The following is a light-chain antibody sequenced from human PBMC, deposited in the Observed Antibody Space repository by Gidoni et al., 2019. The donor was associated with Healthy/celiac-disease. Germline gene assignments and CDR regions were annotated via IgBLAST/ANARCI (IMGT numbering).Light chain of an antibody. CDR3: QQYNNWPPDT. V-gene: IGKV3-15*01. CDR2: GAS. Sequence: EIVMTQSPATLSVSPGERATLSCRASQSVSSNLAWYQQKPGQAPRLLIYGASTRATGIPARFSGSGSGTEFTLTISSLQSEDFAVYYCQQYNNWPPDTFGQXTKLEIK. CDR1: QSVSSN. J-gene: IGKJ2*01.